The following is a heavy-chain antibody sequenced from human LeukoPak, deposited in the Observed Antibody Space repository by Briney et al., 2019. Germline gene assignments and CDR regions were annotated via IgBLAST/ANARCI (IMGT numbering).Heavy chain of an antibody. CDR1: GYTFTSYG. CDR3: ARARKWELLWTFFDY. V-gene: IGHV1-18*01. D-gene: IGHD1-26*01. CDR2: ISAYNGNT. J-gene: IGHJ4*02. Sequence: ASVKVSCKASGYTFTSYGISWVRQAPGQGLEWMGWISAYNGNTNYAQKLQGRVTMTTDTSTSTAYMELRSLRSDDTAVYYCARARKWELLWTFFDYWGQGTLVTVSS.